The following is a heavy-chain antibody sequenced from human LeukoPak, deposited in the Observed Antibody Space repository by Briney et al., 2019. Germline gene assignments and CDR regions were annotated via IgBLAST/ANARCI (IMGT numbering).Heavy chain of an antibody. D-gene: IGHD6-6*01. V-gene: IGHV1-8*01. CDR3: ARGSYEGSSLTFYYYYMDV. CDR1: GYTFTSYD. J-gene: IGHJ6*03. Sequence: GASVKVSCKASGYTFTSYDINWVRQATGQGLEWMGWMIPNSGNTGYAQKFQGRVTMTRNTSISTAYMELSSLRSEDTAMYYCARGSYEGSSLTFYYYYMDVWGTGTTVTVSS. CDR2: MIPNSGNT.